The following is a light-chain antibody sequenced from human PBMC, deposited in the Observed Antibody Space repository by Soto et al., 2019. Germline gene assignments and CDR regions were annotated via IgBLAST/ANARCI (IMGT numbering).Light chain of an antibody. CDR3: QLCRTS. CDR1: QSVSSSY. CDR2: GAS. Sequence: EIVLTQSPGTLSLSPGERATLSCRASQSVSSSYLAWYQQKPGQAPRQLIYGASSRATGIPDRFSGSGSGTDFTLTIPRLEPEDFPVYYCQLCRTSFGGGTRVEIK. V-gene: IGKV3-20*01. J-gene: IGKJ4*01.